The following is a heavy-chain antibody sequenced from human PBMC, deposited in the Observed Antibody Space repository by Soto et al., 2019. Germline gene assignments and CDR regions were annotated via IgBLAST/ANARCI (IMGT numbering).Heavy chain of an antibody. V-gene: IGHV3-33*01. J-gene: IGHJ6*03. CDR3: ARDSLGVLEGLSYYDYYMDV. CDR2: IWYDGSNK. D-gene: IGHD3-3*01. Sequence: QVQLVESGGGVVQPGRSLRLSCAASGFTFSSYGMHWVRQAPGKGLEWVAVIWYDGSNKYYADSVKGRFTISRDNSKNALYLQMHSRRAEDTAVYYYARDSLGVLEGLSYYDYYMDVWGKGTTVTVSS. CDR1: GFTFSSYG.